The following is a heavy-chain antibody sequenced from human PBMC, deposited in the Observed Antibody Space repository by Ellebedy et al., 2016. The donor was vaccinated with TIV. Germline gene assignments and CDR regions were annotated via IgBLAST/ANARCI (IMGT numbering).Heavy chain of an antibody. Sequence: SETLSLXXAVYGGSFSGHHWTWIRQPPGKGLEWIGEINHSGSTSYNPSLKSRVTLSVDTSKNQFSLKLTSETAADMAVYSCARGRTPMVSKPSYFDSWGQGTLVTVSS. D-gene: IGHD3-10*01. CDR3: ARGRTPMVSKPSYFDS. J-gene: IGHJ4*02. CDR2: INHSGST. CDR1: GGSFSGHH. V-gene: IGHV4-34*01.